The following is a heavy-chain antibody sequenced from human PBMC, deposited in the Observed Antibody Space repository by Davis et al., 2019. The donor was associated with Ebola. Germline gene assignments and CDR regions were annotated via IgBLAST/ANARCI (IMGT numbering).Heavy chain of an antibody. CDR1: GYTFTSYG. CDR2: INPHNGNT. CDR3: AGTPGWNDVESGLDP. D-gene: IGHD1-1*01. Sequence: AASVKVSCKASGYTFTSYGITWVRQAPGQGLEWMGWINPHNGNTNYAQSVQGRVTMTTDTSTTTAYMEVGSLRSDDTAVYYCAGTPGWNDVESGLDPWGQGTLVTVSS. V-gene: IGHV1-18*04. J-gene: IGHJ5*02.